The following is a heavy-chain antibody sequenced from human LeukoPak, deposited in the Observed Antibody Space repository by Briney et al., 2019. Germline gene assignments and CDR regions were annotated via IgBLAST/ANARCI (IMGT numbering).Heavy chain of an antibody. V-gene: IGHV1-8*01. J-gene: IGHJ5*02. CDR1: GYTFTSYD. D-gene: IGHD3-10*01. CDR3: AREDFTMVRGVISWFDP. Sequence: ASVKVSCKASGYTFTSYDINWVRQATGQGLEWMGWVNPNSGNTGYAQKFQGRVTMTRNTSISTAYMELSSLRSEDTAVYYCAREDFTMVRGVISWFDPWGQGTLVTVSS. CDR2: VNPNSGNT.